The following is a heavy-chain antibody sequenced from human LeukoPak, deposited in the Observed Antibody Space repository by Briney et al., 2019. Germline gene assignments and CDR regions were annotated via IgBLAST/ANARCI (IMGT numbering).Heavy chain of an antibody. J-gene: IGHJ4*02. CDR3: ARNLMVRGVSFDY. D-gene: IGHD3-10*01. Sequence: PSETLSLTCTVSGGSISSYYWSWIRQPPGKGLEWIGYIYYSGSTNYNPSLKSRVTISVDTSKNQFSLKLSSVTAADTAVYYCARNLMVRGVSFDYWGQGTLVTVSS. V-gene: IGHV4-59*08. CDR1: GGSISSYY. CDR2: IYYSGST.